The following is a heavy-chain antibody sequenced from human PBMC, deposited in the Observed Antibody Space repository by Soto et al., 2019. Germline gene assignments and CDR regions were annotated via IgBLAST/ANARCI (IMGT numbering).Heavy chain of an antibody. J-gene: IGHJ6*02. CDR1: GFTFRSYE. Sequence: QPGGSLRLSCATSGFTFRSYEMNWVRQAPGKGLEWISYISSTAITIYYADSVKGRFTISRDNAKNSVYLQMNSLRADDTGVYYCARDVECRGGSCFSAPTRGMDVWGQGTTVTVSS. D-gene: IGHD2-15*01. V-gene: IGHV3-48*03. CDR3: ARDVECRGGSCFSAPTRGMDV. CDR2: ISSTAITI.